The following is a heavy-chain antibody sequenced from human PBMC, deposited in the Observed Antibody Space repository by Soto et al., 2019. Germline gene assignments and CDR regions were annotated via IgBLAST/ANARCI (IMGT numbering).Heavy chain of an antibody. Sequence: PGGSLRLSCAASGFTFSSYGMHWVRQAPGKGLEWVAVIWYDGSNKYYADSVKGRFTISRDNSKNTLYLQMNSLRAEDTAVYYCARVGFGIAMVRGVITDYYYGMDVWGQGTTVTVSS. V-gene: IGHV3-33*01. CDR2: IWYDGSNK. D-gene: IGHD3-10*01. CDR1: GFTFSSYG. CDR3: ARVGFGIAMVRGVITDYYYGMDV. J-gene: IGHJ6*02.